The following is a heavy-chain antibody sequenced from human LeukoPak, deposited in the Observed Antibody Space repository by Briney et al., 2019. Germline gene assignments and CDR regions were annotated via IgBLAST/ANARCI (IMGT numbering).Heavy chain of an antibody. V-gene: IGHV3-33*01. D-gene: IGHD3-9*01. CDR2: IYYDGGNK. CDR1: GFTLSSYG. Sequence: GRSLRLSCAASGFTLSSYGMHWDRQAPGKGLEWVAVIYYDGGNKYYSDSVKGRFTISRDNSKNTLYLQMNSLRAEDTAVYYCARDILTGYSFDYWGQGTLVTVSS. J-gene: IGHJ4*02. CDR3: ARDILTGYSFDY.